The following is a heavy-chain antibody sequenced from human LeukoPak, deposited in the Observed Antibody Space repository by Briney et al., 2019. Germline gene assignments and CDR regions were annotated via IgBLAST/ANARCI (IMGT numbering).Heavy chain of an antibody. CDR2: IWYDGSNK. CDR1: GFTFSSYG. CDR3: AKEAGDSGSYYDGYDAFDI. J-gene: IGHJ3*02. Sequence: GGSLRLSCAASGFTFSSYGMHWVRQAPGKGLEWVAVIWYDGSNKYYADCVKGRFTISRDNSKNTLYLQMNSLRAEDTAVYYCAKEAGDSGSYYDGYDAFDIWGQGTMVTVSS. V-gene: IGHV3-33*06. D-gene: IGHD1-26*01.